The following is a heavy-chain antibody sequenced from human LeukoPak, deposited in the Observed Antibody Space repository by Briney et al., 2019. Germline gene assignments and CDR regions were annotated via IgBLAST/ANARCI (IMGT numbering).Heavy chain of an antibody. Sequence: GGSLRLSCAASGFTFSNYAMNWVRQAPGKGLEWVSSISGSGGNTYYADSVKGRFTISRDNSKNTLYLQMNRLRADDTAVYYCAKSLDYGGNRARLDFWGQGTLVTVSS. CDR2: ISGSGGNT. CDR1: GFTFSNYA. V-gene: IGHV3-23*01. D-gene: IGHD4-23*01. CDR3: AKSLDYGGNRARLDF. J-gene: IGHJ4*02.